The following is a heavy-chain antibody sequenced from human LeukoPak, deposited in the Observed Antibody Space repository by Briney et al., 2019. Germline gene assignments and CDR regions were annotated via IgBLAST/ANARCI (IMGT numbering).Heavy chain of an antibody. J-gene: IGHJ5*02. CDR1: GFTFSSYA. CDR2: ISYDGSNK. Sequence: GRSLRLSCAASGFTFSSYAMHWVRQAPGKGLEGVAVISYDGSNKYYSDSVKGRFTISRDNSKNTLYLQMNSLRPEDTAIYYCASGAVPGSGGFDPWGQGTLVTVSS. V-gene: IGHV3-30-3*01. D-gene: IGHD6-19*01. CDR3: ASGAVPGSGGFDP.